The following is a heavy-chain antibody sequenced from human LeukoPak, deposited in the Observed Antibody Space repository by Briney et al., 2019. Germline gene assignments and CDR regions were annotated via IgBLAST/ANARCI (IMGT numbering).Heavy chain of an antibody. Sequence: RPGGSLRLSCAASGFTFRSYWMSWVRQAPGKGLEWVAIIKQDGSQKYYVDSVKGRFTISRDNAKNSLYLQMNSLRAEDTAVYYCARDRHIVGATESVDYWGQGTLVTVSS. V-gene: IGHV3-7*01. CDR2: IKQDGSQK. CDR3: ARDRHIVGATESVDY. J-gene: IGHJ4*02. CDR1: GFTFRSYW. D-gene: IGHD1-26*01.